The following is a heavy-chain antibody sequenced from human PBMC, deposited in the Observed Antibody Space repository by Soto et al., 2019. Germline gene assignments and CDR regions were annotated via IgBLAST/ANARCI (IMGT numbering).Heavy chain of an antibody. Sequence: QVQLVESGGGVVQPGRSLRLSCAASGFTFSSYAMHWVRQAPGKGLEWVAVISYDGSNKYYADSVKGRFTISRDNSKNTLYLQMNSLRAEDTAVYYCARDAYCSGGSCYGGGTVFDYWGQGTLVTVSS. CDR2: ISYDGSNK. V-gene: IGHV3-30-3*01. D-gene: IGHD2-15*01. CDR3: ARDAYCSGGSCYGGGTVFDY. CDR1: GFTFSSYA. J-gene: IGHJ4*02.